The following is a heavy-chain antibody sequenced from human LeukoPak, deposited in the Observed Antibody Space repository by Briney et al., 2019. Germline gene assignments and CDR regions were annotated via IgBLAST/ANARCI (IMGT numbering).Heavy chain of an antibody. D-gene: IGHD2-2*02. CDR3: AGGLYEDKSY. J-gene: IGHJ4*02. V-gene: IGHV4-31*03. Sequence: SETLSLTCTVSGGSISSSSYYWGWIRQHPGKGLEWIGYIYYSGSTYYNPSLKSRVTISVDTSKNQFSLKLSSVTAADTAVYYCAGGLYEDKSYWGQGTLVTVSS. CDR1: GGSISSSSYY. CDR2: IYYSGST.